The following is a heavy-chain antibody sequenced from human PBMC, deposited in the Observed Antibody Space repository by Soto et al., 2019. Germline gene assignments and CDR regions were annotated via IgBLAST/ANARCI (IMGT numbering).Heavy chain of an antibody. CDR1: GYTFTSYA. V-gene: IGHV1-3*01. D-gene: IGHD6-13*01. Sequence: GASVKVSCKASGYTFTSYAMHWVRQAPGQRLEWMGWINAGNGNTKYSQKFQGRVTITRDTSASTAYMELSSLRSEDTAVYYCARDHGIAAAGRVFGYWGQGTPVTVSS. CDR2: INAGNGNT. J-gene: IGHJ4*02. CDR3: ARDHGIAAAGRVFGY.